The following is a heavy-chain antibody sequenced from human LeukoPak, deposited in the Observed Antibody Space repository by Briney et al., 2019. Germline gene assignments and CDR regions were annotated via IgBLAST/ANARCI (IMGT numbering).Heavy chain of an antibody. CDR3: VKDLSDRDVDY. D-gene: IGHD2-21*02. Sequence: GGSLRLSCAASGFTFSNYDMHWVRQAPGRGLEYVSAISKNGGNTYYVDSVKGRFTISRDNSKNTLYLQMNSLRVEDTAVYFCVKDLSDRDVDYWGQGTLVTVSS. CDR1: GFTFSNYD. CDR2: ISKNGGNT. J-gene: IGHJ4*02. V-gene: IGHV3-64D*06.